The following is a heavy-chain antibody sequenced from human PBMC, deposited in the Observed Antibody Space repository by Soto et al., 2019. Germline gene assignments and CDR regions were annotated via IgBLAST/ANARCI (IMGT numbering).Heavy chain of an antibody. CDR2: IYYSGST. V-gene: IGHV4-59*08. CDR1: GASTSSYY. Sequence: SETLSLTCTVSGASTSSYYWSWIRQPPGKGLEWIGYIYYSGSTNYNPSLKSRVTISGDTSKNQFSLKLSSVTAADTAVYYCARRDGSGIFDYWGQGTLVTVSS. J-gene: IGHJ4*02. D-gene: IGHD3-10*01. CDR3: ARRDGSGIFDY.